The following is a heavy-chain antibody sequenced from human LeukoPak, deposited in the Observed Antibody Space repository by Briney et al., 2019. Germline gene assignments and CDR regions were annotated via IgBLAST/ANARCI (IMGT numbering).Heavy chain of an antibody. Sequence: GASVKVSCKASGYTFTSYGISWVRQAPGQGLEWMGWISAYNGNTNYAQKLQGRVTMTTDTSTSTAYMELRSLRSDDTAVYYCARENKRWLQLRGGFDYWGQGTLVTVSS. J-gene: IGHJ4*02. D-gene: IGHD5-24*01. CDR2: ISAYNGNT. CDR1: GYTFTSYG. V-gene: IGHV1-18*01. CDR3: ARENKRWLQLRGGFDY.